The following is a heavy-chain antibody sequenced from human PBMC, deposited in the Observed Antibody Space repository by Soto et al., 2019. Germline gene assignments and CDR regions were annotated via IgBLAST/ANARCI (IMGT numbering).Heavy chain of an antibody. D-gene: IGHD3-9*01. Sequence: PGESLKISCEGSGYTFSSYWIGWVRQMPGKGLEWMGIIYPGDSDTKYNPSFQGQVTISADKSINTAYLQWSSLKASDSAMYYCATLTGFPQYHSIDVWGRGTTVTVSS. J-gene: IGHJ6*02. CDR2: IYPGDSDT. CDR1: GYTFSSYW. CDR3: ATLTGFPQYHSIDV. V-gene: IGHV5-51*01.